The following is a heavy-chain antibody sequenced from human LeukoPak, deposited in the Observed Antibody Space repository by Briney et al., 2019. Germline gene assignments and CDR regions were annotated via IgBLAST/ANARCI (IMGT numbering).Heavy chain of an antibody. J-gene: IGHJ4*02. V-gene: IGHV3-23*01. CDR1: GFTFSSYV. Sequence: GGSLRLSCAASGFTFSSYVMSWVRPAPGEGLEWVSAISGSGGSIYHADSVKGRFTISRDNSKNTLYPQMNSLRAEDTAVYYCAKEYGSAPVGDYWGQGTLVSVSS. CDR2: ISGSGGSI. D-gene: IGHD4-23*01. CDR3: AKEYGSAPVGDY.